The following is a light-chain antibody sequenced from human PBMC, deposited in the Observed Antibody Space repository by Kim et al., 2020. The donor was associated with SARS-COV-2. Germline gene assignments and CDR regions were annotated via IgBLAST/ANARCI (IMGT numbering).Light chain of an antibody. J-gene: IGKJ1*01. CDR1: QGVSSN. V-gene: IGKV3-15*01. CDR3: QQYNNWPPWT. Sequence: SPAERATLSCRASQGVSSNLAWYQQKPGQAPRLLIYGASTRATGIPARFSGSGSGTEFTLTISSLQSEDFAVYYCQQYNNWPPWTFGQGTKVDIK. CDR2: GAS.